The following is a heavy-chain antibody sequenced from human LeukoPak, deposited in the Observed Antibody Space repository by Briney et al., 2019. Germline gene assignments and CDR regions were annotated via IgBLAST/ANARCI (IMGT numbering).Heavy chain of an antibody. D-gene: IGHD1-1*01. CDR2: TYYRSKWYT. J-gene: IGHJ4*02. Sequence: SQTLSLTSAISGDRASSISAAWNWIRHSPSRGLEWLGRTYYRSKWYTEFAASVKSRITINPDTSKNQFSLQLKSVTPEDTAVYYCARTTGTFDCWGQGTLVTVSS. CDR1: GDRASSISAA. V-gene: IGHV6-1*01. CDR3: ARTTGTFDC.